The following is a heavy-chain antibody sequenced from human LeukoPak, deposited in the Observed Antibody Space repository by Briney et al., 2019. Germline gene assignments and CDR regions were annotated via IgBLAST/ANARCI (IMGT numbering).Heavy chain of an antibody. CDR1: GFTFTKYA. Sequence: PGGSLRLSCTASGFTFTKYAMHWVRQAPGKGLEYVSAILSDGGSTYHADSVKGGFTISRDNSKNTVYLQLGSLRIEDMAVYYCARGYYDSSGYSADSLHIWGQGTTVTVSS. CDR2: ILSDGGST. D-gene: IGHD3-22*01. CDR3: ARGYYDSSGYSADSLHI. J-gene: IGHJ3*02. V-gene: IGHV3-64*02.